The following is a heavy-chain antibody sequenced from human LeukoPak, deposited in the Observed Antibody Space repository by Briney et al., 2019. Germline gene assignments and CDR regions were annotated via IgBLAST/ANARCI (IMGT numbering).Heavy chain of an antibody. CDR2: IYPGDSDT. J-gene: IGHJ4*02. V-gene: IGHV5-51*01. CDR3: ASHEGSSWYYFDY. Sequence: GESLKISCKGSGYSFTSYWISWVRQMPGKGLEWMGIIYPGDSDTRCSPSFQGQVTISADKSISTAYLQWSSMRASDTAMYYCASHEGSSWYYFDYWGQGTLVTVSS. CDR1: GYSFTSYW. D-gene: IGHD6-13*01.